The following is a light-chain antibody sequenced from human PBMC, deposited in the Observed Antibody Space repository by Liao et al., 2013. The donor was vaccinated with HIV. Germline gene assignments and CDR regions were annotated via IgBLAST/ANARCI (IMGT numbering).Light chain of an antibody. V-gene: IGLV3-1*01. CDR1: KLGDKY. CDR3: QAWDRSTGVV. CDR2: QNS. J-gene: IGLJ2*01. Sequence: SYELTQPPSASVSPGQTASITCSGHKLGDKYACWYQQKPGQSPVLVIYQNSKRPSRESLERFSGSNSGNTATLTISGTQAMDEADYYCQAWDRSTGVVFGGGTKLTVL.